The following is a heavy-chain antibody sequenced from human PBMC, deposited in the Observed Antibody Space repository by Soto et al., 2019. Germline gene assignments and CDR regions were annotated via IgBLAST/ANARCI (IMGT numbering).Heavy chain of an antibody. D-gene: IGHD3-10*01. V-gene: IGHV1-46*01. CDR2: INPSGGST. CDR3: ARVQTPSGSGSYYSDY. CDR1: GYTFSNYY. J-gene: IGHJ4*02. Sequence: ASVKVSCKASGYTFSNYYMHWVRQAPGQGLEWMGIINPSGGSTSYTQKFQGRVIMTRDTSTSTVYMELSSLRSDDTAVYYCARVQTPSGSGSYYSDYWGQGTLVTVS.